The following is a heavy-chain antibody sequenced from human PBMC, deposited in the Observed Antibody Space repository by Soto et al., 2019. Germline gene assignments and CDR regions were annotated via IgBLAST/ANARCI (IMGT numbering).Heavy chain of an antibody. CDR1: GGTFSSYT. D-gene: IGHD4-17*01. Sequence: QVQLVQSGAEVKKPGSSVKVSCKASGGTFSSYTISWVRQAPGQGLEWMGRIIPILGIANYAQKFQGRVTITADKSTSTAYMELSSLRSEDTAVYYCARELYGERAGYYFDYWGQGTLVTASS. V-gene: IGHV1-69*08. CDR3: ARELYGERAGYYFDY. J-gene: IGHJ4*02. CDR2: IIPILGIA.